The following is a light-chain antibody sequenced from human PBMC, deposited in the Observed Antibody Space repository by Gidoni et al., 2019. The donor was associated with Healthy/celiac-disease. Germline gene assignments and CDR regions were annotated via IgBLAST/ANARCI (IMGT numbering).Light chain of an antibody. J-gene: IGLJ1*01. CDR3: QSYDSSLSGFYV. CDR1: SSNIGAGYD. CDR2: GNS. V-gene: IGLV1-40*01. Sequence: QSVLTHPPSASGAPGQRVTISCTGGSSNIGAGYDVPWYQQLPGTAPKRPIYGNSNRPSGVPDRFSGSKSGTSASLAITGLQAEDEADYYCQSYDSSLSGFYVFGTGTKVTVL.